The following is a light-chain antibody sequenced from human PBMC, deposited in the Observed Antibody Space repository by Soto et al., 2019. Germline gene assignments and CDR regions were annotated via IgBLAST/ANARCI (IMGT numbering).Light chain of an antibody. Sequence: DLVMTQSPLSLPVTPGEPASISCRSSQSLLHSNGYNYLDWYLQKPGQSPQLLIYLGSNRASGVPDRFSGSGSGTDFTLKISRVEAADVGVYYCMQALQTPYTFGQGTRLDIK. CDR2: LGS. CDR1: QSLLHSNGYNY. V-gene: IGKV2-28*01. J-gene: IGKJ5*01. CDR3: MQALQTPYT.